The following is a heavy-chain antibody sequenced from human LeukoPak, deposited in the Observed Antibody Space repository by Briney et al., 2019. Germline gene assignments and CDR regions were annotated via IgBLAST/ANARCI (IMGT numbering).Heavy chain of an antibody. CDR3: AEGPYYDILTGYSSDAFHI. J-gene: IGHJ3*02. V-gene: IGHV3-48*01. Sequence: GGSLRPSCAASGFIFSSYSMNWVRQAPGKGLEWVSYISSSSSTIYYADSVKGRFTISRDNAKNSLYLQMNSLRAEDTAVYYCAEGPYYDILTGYSSDAFHIWGQGTVVTVSS. CDR2: ISSSSSTI. CDR1: GFIFSSYS. D-gene: IGHD3-9*01.